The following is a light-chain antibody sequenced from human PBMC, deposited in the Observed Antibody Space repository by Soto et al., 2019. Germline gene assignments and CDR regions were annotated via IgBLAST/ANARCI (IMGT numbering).Light chain of an antibody. J-gene: IGKJ1*01. V-gene: IGKV1-5*01. Sequence: DIQMTQSPSTLSASVGDRVTITCRASQSISRWLAWHQQKPGKAPRLLIYDASNLQRGVPSRFSGSGSGTEFTLTITSLQPEDFDTYYCQQYNDYSGMFGQGTKVDI. CDR2: DAS. CDR3: QQYNDYSGM. CDR1: QSISRW.